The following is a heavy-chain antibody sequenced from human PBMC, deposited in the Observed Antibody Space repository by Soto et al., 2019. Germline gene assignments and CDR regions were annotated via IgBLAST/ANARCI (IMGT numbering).Heavy chain of an antibody. J-gene: IGHJ4*02. Sequence: QVQLVESGGGVVQPGRSLRLSCAASGFTFPSHAMHWVRQAPGKGLEWVAVISNDGSRKYYADSVKGRFTISRDNSKNTMFLKMDSLRAEDTAPYYCSRDVYSYGSVGTIDHWGQGTLVTVSS. V-gene: IGHV3-30-3*01. CDR1: GFTFPSHA. CDR2: ISNDGSRK. D-gene: IGHD5-18*01. CDR3: SRDVYSYGSVGTIDH.